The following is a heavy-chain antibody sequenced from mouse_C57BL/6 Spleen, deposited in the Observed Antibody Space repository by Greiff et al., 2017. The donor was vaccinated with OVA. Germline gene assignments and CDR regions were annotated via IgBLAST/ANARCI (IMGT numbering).Heavy chain of an antibody. CDR3: ARSNYDYDEGYFDY. V-gene: IGHV1-82*01. CDR1: GYAFSSSW. J-gene: IGHJ2*01. Sequence: VKLQESGPELVKPGASVKISCKASGYAFSSSWMNWVKQRPGTGLEWIGRIYPGDGDTTSNGKFKGKATLTADKSSSTAYMQLSSLTSEESAVYFCARSNYDYDEGYFDYWGQGTTLTVSS. CDR2: IYPGDGDT. D-gene: IGHD2-4*01.